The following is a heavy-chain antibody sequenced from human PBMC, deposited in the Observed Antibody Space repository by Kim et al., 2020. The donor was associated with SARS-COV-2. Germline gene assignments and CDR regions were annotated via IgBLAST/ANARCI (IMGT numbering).Heavy chain of an antibody. CDR1: GFTFSSYS. CDR3: ARGWGSSGPTDY. D-gene: IGHD6-19*01. CDR2: ISSSSSYI. Sequence: GGSLRLSCAASGFTFSSYSMNWVRQAPGKGLEWVSSISSSSSYIYYADSVKGRFTISRDNAKNSLYLQMNSLRAEDTAVYYCARGWGSSGPTDYWGQGTLVTVSS. V-gene: IGHV3-21*01. J-gene: IGHJ4*02.